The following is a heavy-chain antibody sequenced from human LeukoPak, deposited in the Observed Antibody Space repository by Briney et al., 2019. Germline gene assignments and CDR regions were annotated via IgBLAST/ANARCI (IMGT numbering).Heavy chain of an antibody. CDR2: IYTSGST. CDR3: ASARTTAFMDV. V-gene: IGHV4-4*07. Sequence: SETLSLTCTVSGGSISSYYWSWLRQPAGKGLEWIGRIYTSGSTNYNPSLKSRVTMSVDASKNQFSLKLSSVTAADTAVYYCASARTTAFMDVWGKGTTVTVSS. D-gene: IGHD2-2*01. CDR1: GGSISSYY. J-gene: IGHJ6*04.